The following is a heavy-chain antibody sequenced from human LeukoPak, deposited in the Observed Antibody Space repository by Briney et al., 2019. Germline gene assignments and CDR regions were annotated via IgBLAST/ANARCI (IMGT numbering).Heavy chain of an antibody. Sequence: SVKVSCKASGGTFSSYAISWVRQAPGQGLEWIGWIVVGSGNTSYAQKFQERVTITRDMSTSTAYMELSSLRSEDTAVYYCAAGYYSNYNYWGQGTLVTVSS. V-gene: IGHV1-58*02. CDR3: AAGYYSNYNY. D-gene: IGHD4-11*01. J-gene: IGHJ4*02. CDR1: GGTFSSYA. CDR2: IVVGSGNT.